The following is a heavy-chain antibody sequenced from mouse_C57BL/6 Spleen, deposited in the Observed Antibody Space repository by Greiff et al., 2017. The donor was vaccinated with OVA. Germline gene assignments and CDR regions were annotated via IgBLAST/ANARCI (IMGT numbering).Heavy chain of an antibody. CDR1: GHTFTSYG. V-gene: IGHV1-81*01. Sequence: VQLQESGAELARPGASVKLSCKASGHTFTSYGISWVKQRTGQGLEWIGEIYPRSGNTYYNEKFKGKATLTADKSSSTAYMELRSLTSEDSAVYFCARSHGSSPFDYWGQGTTLTVSS. CDR2: IYPRSGNT. J-gene: IGHJ2*01. D-gene: IGHD1-1*01. CDR3: ARSHGSSPFDY.